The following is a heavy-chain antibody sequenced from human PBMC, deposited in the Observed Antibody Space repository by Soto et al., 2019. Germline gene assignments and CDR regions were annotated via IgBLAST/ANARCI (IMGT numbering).Heavy chain of an antibody. J-gene: IGHJ4*02. CDR3: AKTPQITMVRGVIIPDFDY. V-gene: IGHV3-30*18. CDR1: GFTFSSYG. CDR2: ISYDGSNK. D-gene: IGHD3-10*01. Sequence: HPGGSLRLSCAASGFTFSSYGMHWVRQAPGKGLEWVAVISYDGSNKYYADSVKGRFTISRDNSKNTLYLQMNSLRAEDTAVYYCAKTPQITMVRGVIIPDFDYWGQGTLVTVSS.